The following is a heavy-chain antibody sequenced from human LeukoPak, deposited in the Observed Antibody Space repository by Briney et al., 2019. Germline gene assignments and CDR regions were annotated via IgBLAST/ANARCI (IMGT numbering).Heavy chain of an antibody. CDR2: MNPYTGDR. CDR3: ARTTSLTASGYDC. CDR1: GYSFTTYH. D-gene: IGHD5-12*01. V-gene: IGHV1-8*03. J-gene: IGHJ1*01. Sequence: ASVKVSCKTSGYSFTTYHINWVRQASGQGLEWLGWMNPYTGDRGYAQRFQGRLSITSDTSISTAYMELGSLKSDDTAVYFCARTTSLTASGYDCWGEGTLVTVSS.